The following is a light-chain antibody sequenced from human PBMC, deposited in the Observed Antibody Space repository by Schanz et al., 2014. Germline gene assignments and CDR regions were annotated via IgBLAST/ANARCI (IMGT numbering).Light chain of an antibody. J-gene: IGLJ2*01. V-gene: IGLV1-44*01. CDR2: SDN. Sequence: QSALTQPPSASGSPGQSVTISCTGSSSNIGSKTVNWYQQLPGMAPKLLIYSDNQRPSGVPDRFSGSKSGTSASLAIGGLQSEDEADYYCCSYTSSTTEVFGGGTKLTVL. CDR1: SSNIGSKT. CDR3: CSYTSSTTEV.